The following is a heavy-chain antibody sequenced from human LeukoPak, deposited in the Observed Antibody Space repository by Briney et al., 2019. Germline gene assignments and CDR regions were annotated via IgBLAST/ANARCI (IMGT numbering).Heavy chain of an antibody. CDR2: ISKSGGST. V-gene: IGHV3-23*01. Sequence: GGSLRLSCSASGFTFRTYAMSWVRQAPGKGLEWVSAISKSGGSTYYADSVKGRFTISRDNSQSTLTLQMSSLRVEDTAVYYCAKDGYYDSSPYCTIDPALYGESFQHWGQGTLVTVSS. J-gene: IGHJ1*01. CDR3: AKDGYYDSSPYCTIDPALYGESFQH. CDR1: GFTFRTYA. D-gene: IGHD3-22*01.